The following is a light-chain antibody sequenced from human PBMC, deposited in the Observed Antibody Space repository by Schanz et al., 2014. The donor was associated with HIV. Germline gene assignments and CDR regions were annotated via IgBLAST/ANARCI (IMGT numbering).Light chain of an antibody. CDR2: ATS. V-gene: IGKV1-39*01. Sequence: DIQMTQSPSSLSASVGERVTITCRASQSIRSSLNWYQQKPGKAPRLLIYATSSLQSGVPSRFSGGGSGTDFTLTISSLQPEDFATYYCQQVNSFPLTFGGGTKVEIK. J-gene: IGKJ4*01. CDR1: QSIRSS. CDR3: QQVNSFPLT.